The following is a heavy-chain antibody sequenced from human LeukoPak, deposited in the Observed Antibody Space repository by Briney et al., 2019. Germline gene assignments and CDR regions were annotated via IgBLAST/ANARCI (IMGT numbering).Heavy chain of an antibody. CDR2: INPNSGGT. J-gene: IGHJ4*02. V-gene: IGHV1-2*06. CDR3: AREFVVVPAAITPFGY. Sequence: ASVKVSCKASGYTFTGYYMHWVRQAPGQGLEWMGRINPNSGGTNYAQKLQGRVTMTTDTSTSTAYMELRSLRSDDTAVYYCAREFVVVPAAITPFGYWGQGTLVTVSS. CDR1: GYTFTGYY. D-gene: IGHD2-2*02.